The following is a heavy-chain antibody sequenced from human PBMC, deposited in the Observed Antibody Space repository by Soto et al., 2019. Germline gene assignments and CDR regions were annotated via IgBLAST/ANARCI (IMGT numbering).Heavy chain of an antibody. V-gene: IGHV3-23*01. D-gene: IGHD3-22*01. Sequence: PWGSLRFSCAGSVFTFSSYAMTWARRAPGKGLESVSATRRSGITYYADSVKGRITISRDNSRNTVYLQMNSLRAEDTAVYYCARNSGYHYYDRTGIENWGPGTQVTVSS. CDR2: TRRSGIT. J-gene: IGHJ4*02. CDR3: ARNSGYHYYDRTGIEN. CDR1: VFTFSSYA.